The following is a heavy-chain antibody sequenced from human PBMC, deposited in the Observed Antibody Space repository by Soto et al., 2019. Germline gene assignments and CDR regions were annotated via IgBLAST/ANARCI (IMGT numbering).Heavy chain of an antibody. D-gene: IGHD3-3*01. CDR1: SGSISSSNW. CDR3: ARDSAGYYFWIGPSFDY. Sequence: QVQLQESGPGLVKPSGTLSLTCAVSSGSISSSNWWSWVRQPPGKGLEWIGEIYHSGSTNYNPSLKSRITISVDKSKNQFSLKLSSVTAADTAVYYCARDSAGYYFWIGPSFDYWGQGTLVTVSS. CDR2: IYHSGST. V-gene: IGHV4-4*02. J-gene: IGHJ4*02.